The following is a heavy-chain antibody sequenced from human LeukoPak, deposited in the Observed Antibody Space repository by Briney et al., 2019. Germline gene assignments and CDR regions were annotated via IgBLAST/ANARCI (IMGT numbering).Heavy chain of an antibody. V-gene: IGHV3-30-3*01. J-gene: IGHJ1*01. D-gene: IGHD2-2*02. CDR1: RFTFSNYA. Sequence: GGSLRLSCAASRFTFSNYAMHWVRQAPGKGLEWVAVISYDGSNKYYADSVKGRFTISRDNSKNTLYLQMNSLRAEDTAVYYCAKDNYQLLYGEYFQHWGQGTLVTVSS. CDR3: AKDNYQLLYGEYFQH. CDR2: ISYDGSNK.